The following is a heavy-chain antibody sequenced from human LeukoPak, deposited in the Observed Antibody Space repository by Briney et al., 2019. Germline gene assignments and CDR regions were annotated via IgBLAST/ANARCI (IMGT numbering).Heavy chain of an antibody. CDR3: ARAYYGSGSYYYYYYYYMDV. J-gene: IGHJ6*03. V-gene: IGHV1-69*06. D-gene: IGHD3-10*01. CDR1: GGTFSSYA. Sequence: ASVKVSCKASGGTFSSYAISWVRQAPGQGLEWMGGIIPIFGTANYAQKFQGRVTITADKSTSTAYMELSSLRSEDTAVYYCARAYYGSGSYYYYYYYYMDVWGKGTTVTVSS. CDR2: IIPIFGTA.